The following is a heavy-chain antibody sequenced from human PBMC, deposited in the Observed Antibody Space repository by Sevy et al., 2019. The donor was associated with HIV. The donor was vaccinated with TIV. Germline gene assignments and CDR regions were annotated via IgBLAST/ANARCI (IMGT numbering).Heavy chain of an antibody. CDR2: IKKDGIEK. D-gene: IGHD3-16*01. Sequence: GGSLRLSCVASGFTFSSYYMNWVRQAPGKELEWVANIKKDGIEKHYVDSVMGRFTISRDNAKNSLYLQMNSLRVEDTAVYYCARDNNYVSDCWGQGNLVTVSS. CDR3: ARDNNYVSDC. CDR1: GFTFSSYY. J-gene: IGHJ4*02. V-gene: IGHV3-7*01.